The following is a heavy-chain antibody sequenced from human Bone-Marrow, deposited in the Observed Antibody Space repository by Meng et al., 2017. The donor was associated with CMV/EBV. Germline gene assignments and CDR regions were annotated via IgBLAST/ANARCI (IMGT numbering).Heavy chain of an antibody. CDR3: AKTYYDFRSGYKGPFDY. D-gene: IGHD3-3*01. J-gene: IGHJ4*02. Sequence: GGSLRLSCTASGFSFSNSWMGWVRLAPGRGLEWVANIKLDGSTQYYGDSVKGRFIVSRDNAKNSLYLQMNSLRAEDTAVYHCAKTYYDFRSGYKGPFDYWGQGTLVTVSS. CDR1: GFSFSNSW. V-gene: IGHV3-7*01. CDR2: IKLDGSTQ.